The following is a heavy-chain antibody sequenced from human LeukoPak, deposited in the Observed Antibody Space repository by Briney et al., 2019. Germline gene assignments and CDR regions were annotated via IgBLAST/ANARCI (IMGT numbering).Heavy chain of an antibody. CDR3: ARGRYCSSTSCPFDY. Sequence: SETLSLTCTVSGGSISSSSYYWGWIRQPPGKGLEWIGEINHSGSTNYNPSLKSRVTISVDTSKNQFSLKLSSVTAADTAVYCCARGRYCSSTSCPFDYWGQGTLVTVSS. D-gene: IGHD2-2*01. CDR2: INHSGST. CDR1: GGSISSSSYY. V-gene: IGHV4-39*07. J-gene: IGHJ4*02.